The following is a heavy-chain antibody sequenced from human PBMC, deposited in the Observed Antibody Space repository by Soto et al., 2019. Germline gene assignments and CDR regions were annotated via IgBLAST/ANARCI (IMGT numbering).Heavy chain of an antibody. CDR1: GFTFSSYA. D-gene: IGHD3-10*01. CDR2: ISGSGGST. V-gene: IGHV3-23*01. J-gene: IGHJ4*02. Sequence: GGSLRLSCAASGFTFSSYAMGWVRQAPGKGLEWVSAISGSGGSTYYADSVKGRFTISRDNSKNTLYLQMNSLRAEDTAVYYCAKPPYGSTPPYYFDYWGQGTLVTVSS. CDR3: AKPPYGSTPPYYFDY.